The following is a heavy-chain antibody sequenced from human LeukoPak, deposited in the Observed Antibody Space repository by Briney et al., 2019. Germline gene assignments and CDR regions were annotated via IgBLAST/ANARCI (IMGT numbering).Heavy chain of an antibody. CDR3: ARVRGGLRFLDY. CDR2: IYYSGST. D-gene: IGHD5-12*01. J-gene: IGHJ4*02. CDR1: GGSMSSGDYY. Sequence: SQTLSLTCTVSGGSMSSGDYYWSWIPQPPGKGLEWIGYIYYSGSTYYNPSLKSRVTISVDTSKNQFSLKLSSVTAADTAVYYCARVRGGLRFLDYWGQGTLVTVSS. V-gene: IGHV4-30-4*01.